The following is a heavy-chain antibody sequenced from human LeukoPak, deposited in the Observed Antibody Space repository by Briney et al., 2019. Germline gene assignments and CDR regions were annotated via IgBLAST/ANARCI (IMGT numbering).Heavy chain of an antibody. V-gene: IGHV1-2*02. CDR2: INPNSGGT. Sequence: ASVKVSCKASGYTLTGYYMHWVRQAPGQGLEWMGWINPNSGGTNYAQKFQGRVTMTRDTSISTAYMELSRLRSDDTAVYYCARGLAYCGGDCWPLDVWGQGTTVTVSS. CDR3: ARGLAYCGGDCWPLDV. D-gene: IGHD2-21*02. CDR1: GYTLTGYY. J-gene: IGHJ6*02.